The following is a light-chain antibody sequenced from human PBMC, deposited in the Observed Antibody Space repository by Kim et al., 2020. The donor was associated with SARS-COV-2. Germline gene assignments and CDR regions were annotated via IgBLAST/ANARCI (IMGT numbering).Light chain of an antibody. CDR2: DAS. J-gene: IGKJ1*01. V-gene: IGKV3-15*01. CDR1: QTVSTY. CDR3: QQYMDWRVT. Sequence: EVVLTQSPATLSVSPGERSTLSCRASQTVSTYLAWYQQKPGQAPRLLIYDASSRATCIPDRFSGSGSGTEFTLTISSLQSEDLALYYCQQYMDWRVTFGQGTKLEI.